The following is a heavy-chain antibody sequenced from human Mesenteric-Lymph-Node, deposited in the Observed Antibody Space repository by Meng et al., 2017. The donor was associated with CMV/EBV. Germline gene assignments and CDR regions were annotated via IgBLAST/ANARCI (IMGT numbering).Heavy chain of an antibody. Sequence: GGSLRLSCAVSGLTFSSQAMSWVRQAPGKGLEWVSVVYSGGGTTYYADSVKGRFTISRDNSKNTLYLQMNSLRAEDTAVYYCAKAGSYSSYFDYWGQGTLVTVSS. V-gene: IGHV3-23*03. CDR2: VYSGGGTT. J-gene: IGHJ4*02. CDR1: GLTFSSQA. D-gene: IGHD1-26*01. CDR3: AKAGSYSSYFDY.